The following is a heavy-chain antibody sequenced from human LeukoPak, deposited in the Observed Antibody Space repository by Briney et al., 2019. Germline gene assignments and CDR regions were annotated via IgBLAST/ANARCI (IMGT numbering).Heavy chain of an antibody. J-gene: IGHJ5*02. CDR3: ATTLPGIAAAGPINWFDP. CDR1: GGTFSSYA. D-gene: IGHD6-13*01. V-gene: IGHV1-69*06. CDR2: IIPIFGTA. Sequence: AASVKVSCKASGGTFSSYAISWVRQAPGQGLEWMGGIIPIFGTANYAQKFQGRVTITADKSTSTAYMELSSLRSEDTAVYYCATTLPGIAAAGPINWFDPWGQGTLVTVSS.